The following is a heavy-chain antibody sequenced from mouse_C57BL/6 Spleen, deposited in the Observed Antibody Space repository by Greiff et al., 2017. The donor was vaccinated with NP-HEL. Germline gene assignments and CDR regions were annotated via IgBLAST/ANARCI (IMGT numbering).Heavy chain of an antibody. V-gene: IGHV1-81*01. CDR2: IYPRSGNT. Sequence: VQLQESGAELARPGASVKLSCKASGYTFTSYGISWVKQRTGQGLEWIGEIYPRSGNTYYNEKFKGKATLTADKSSSTAYMELRSLTSEDSAVYFCAREDSNYHAMDYWGQGTSVTVSS. CDR3: AREDSNYHAMDY. J-gene: IGHJ4*01. CDR1: GYTFTSYG. D-gene: IGHD2-5*01.